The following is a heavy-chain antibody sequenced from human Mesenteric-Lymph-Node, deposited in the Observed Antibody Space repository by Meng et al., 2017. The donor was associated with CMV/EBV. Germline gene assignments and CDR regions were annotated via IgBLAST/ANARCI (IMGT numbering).Heavy chain of an antibody. CDR2: MNSDGSST. J-gene: IGHJ5*02. CDR1: GFSFSTYW. Sequence: GGSLRLSCAASGFSFSTYWMHWVRQAPGKGLVWVSRMNSDGSSTKYADSVKGRFTISRDNGKNTLYLQMNSLKAEDTAVYYCARDRGNNWFDPWGQGTQVTVSS. V-gene: IGHV3-74*01. CDR3: ARDRGNNWFDP.